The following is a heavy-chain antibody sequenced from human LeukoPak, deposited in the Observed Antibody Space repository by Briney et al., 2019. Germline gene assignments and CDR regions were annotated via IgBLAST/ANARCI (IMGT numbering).Heavy chain of an antibody. J-gene: IGHJ4*02. CDR3: ARELAVAGTIDY. V-gene: IGHV4-34*01. Sequence: SETLSLTCAVYGGSFSGYYWSWTRQPPGKGLEWIGEINHSGSTNYNPSLKSRVTISVDTSKNQFSLKLSSVTAADTAVYYCARELAVAGTIDYWGQGTLVTVSS. CDR2: INHSGST. CDR1: GGSFSGYY. D-gene: IGHD6-19*01.